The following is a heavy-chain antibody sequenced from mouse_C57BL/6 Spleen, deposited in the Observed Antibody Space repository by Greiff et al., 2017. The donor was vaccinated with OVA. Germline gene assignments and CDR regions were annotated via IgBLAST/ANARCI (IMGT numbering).Heavy chain of an antibody. J-gene: IGHJ4*01. Sequence: VQLQQPGTELVKPGASVKLSCKASGYTFTSYWMHWVKQRPGQGLEWIGNINPSNGGTNYNEKFKSKATLTVDKSSSTAYMQLSSLTSEDSAVYYCAREGFYYYGSSSYYAMDYWGQGTSVTVSS. CDR3: AREGFYYYGSSSYYAMDY. CDR1: GYTFTSYW. CDR2: INPSNGGT. D-gene: IGHD1-1*01. V-gene: IGHV1-53*01.